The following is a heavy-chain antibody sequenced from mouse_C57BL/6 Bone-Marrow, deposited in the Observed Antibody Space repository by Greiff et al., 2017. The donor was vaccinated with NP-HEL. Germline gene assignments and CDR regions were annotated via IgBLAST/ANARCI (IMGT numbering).Heavy chain of an antibody. CDR3: ARRYYGRRYYFDY. CDR2: ILPGRGST. V-gene: IGHV1-9*01. J-gene: IGHJ2*01. CDR1: GYTFTGYW. D-gene: IGHD1-1*01. Sequence: QVQLQQSGAELMKPGASVKLSCKATGYTFTGYWIEWVKQRPGHGLEWIGEILPGRGSTNYNEKFKGKATFTADTSSNTAYMQLSSLTTEDSAIYYCARRYYGRRYYFDYWGQGTTLTVSS.